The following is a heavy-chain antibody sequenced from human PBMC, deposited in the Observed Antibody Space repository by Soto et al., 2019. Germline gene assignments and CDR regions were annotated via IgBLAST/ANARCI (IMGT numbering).Heavy chain of an antibody. J-gene: IGHJ4*02. V-gene: IGHV4-34*01. Sequence: SETLSLTCAVYGGSFSGYYWSWIRQPPGKGLEWIGEINHSGSTNYNPSLKSRVTISVDTSKNQFSLKLSSVTAADTAVYYCARFVGRYYDILTGREYYFDYWGQGTLVTVSS. CDR3: ARFVGRYYDILTGREYYFDY. D-gene: IGHD3-9*01. CDR2: INHSGST. CDR1: GGSFSGYY.